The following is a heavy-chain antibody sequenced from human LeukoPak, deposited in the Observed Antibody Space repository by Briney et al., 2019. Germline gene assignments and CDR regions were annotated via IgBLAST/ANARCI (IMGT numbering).Heavy chain of an antibody. D-gene: IGHD6-13*01. CDR1: GGSLSSSSYY. Sequence: PSETLSLTCTVSGGSLSSSSYYWGWIRQPPGKGLEWIGSIYYSGSTYYNPSLKSRVTISVDTSKNQFSLKLSSVTAADTTVYYCARQRELAAAGTAFDYWGQGTLVTVSS. CDR3: ARQRELAAAGTAFDY. CDR2: IYYSGST. J-gene: IGHJ4*02. V-gene: IGHV4-39*01.